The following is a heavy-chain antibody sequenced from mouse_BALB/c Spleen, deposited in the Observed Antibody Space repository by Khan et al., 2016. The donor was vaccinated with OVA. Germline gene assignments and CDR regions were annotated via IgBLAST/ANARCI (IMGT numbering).Heavy chain of an antibody. CDR3: ARSLYYSDSYAMDY. Sequence: EVQLQESGPGLVKPSQSLSLTCTVTGYSITSDYAWNWIRQPPGNKLEWMGYISSTGSTSYNPSLKSRISITRDTSKNQFFLHVNSVTTEDTAAYYCARSLYYSDSYAMDYWGQGTSVTVSA. V-gene: IGHV3-2*02. J-gene: IGHJ4*01. D-gene: IGHD2-13*01. CDR2: ISSTGST. CDR1: GYSITSDYA.